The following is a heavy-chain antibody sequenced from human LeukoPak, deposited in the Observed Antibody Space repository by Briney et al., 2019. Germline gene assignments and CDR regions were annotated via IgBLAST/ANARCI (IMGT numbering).Heavy chain of an antibody. J-gene: IGHJ5*02. V-gene: IGHV3-9*01. CDR3: AKDMARYFDWSGGWFDP. Sequence: GGSLRLSCAASGFTFSSYWMHWVRQAPGKGLEWVSGISWNSGIIGYADSVKGRFTISRDNAKNSLYLQMNSLRAEDTALYYCAKDMARYFDWSGGWFDPWGQGTLVTVSS. D-gene: IGHD3-9*01. CDR1: GFTFSSYW. CDR2: ISWNSGII.